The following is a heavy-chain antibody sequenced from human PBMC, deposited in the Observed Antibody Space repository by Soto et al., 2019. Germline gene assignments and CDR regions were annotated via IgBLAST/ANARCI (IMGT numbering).Heavy chain of an antibody. V-gene: IGHV3-21*04. CDR1: GFSFSDNS. CDR3: ARVTGSRRVLGWFDP. J-gene: IGHJ5*02. Sequence: EVQLVESGGGLVKPGGSLRLSCAASGFSFSDNSMKWVRQAPGKGLEWVSSISSTSTYIFYADSLKGRFTISRDNAKNSLYLQMNSLRAEDTAVYYCARVTGSRRVLGWFDPWGQGTLVTVSS. D-gene: IGHD3-10*01. CDR2: ISSTSTYI.